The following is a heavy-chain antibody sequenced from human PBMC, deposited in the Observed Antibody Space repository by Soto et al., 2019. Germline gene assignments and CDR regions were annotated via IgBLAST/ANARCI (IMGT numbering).Heavy chain of an antibody. CDR1: GFTFSSYA. Sequence: GGSLRLSCAASGFTFSSYAMHWVRQAPGKGLEWVAVISYDGSNKYYADSVKGRFTISRDNSKNTLYLQMNSLRAEDTAVYYCARASGLYGGRTNYYYYGMDVWGQGTTVTAP. CDR2: ISYDGSNK. CDR3: ARASGLYGGRTNYYYYGMDV. J-gene: IGHJ6*02. V-gene: IGHV3-30-3*01. D-gene: IGHD2-15*01.